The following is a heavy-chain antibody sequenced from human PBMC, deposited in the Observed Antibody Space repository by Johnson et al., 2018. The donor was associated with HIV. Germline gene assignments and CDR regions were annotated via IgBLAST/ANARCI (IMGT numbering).Heavy chain of an antibody. CDR2: ISYDGSNK. D-gene: IGHD6-19*01. J-gene: IGHJ3*01. CDR3: EKGAVAGINVAFDL. V-gene: IGHV3-30-3*02. Sequence: QVQLVESGGGVVQPGRSLRLSCAASGFTFSTYGMHWVRQAPGKGLEWVAVISYDGSNKYYADSVKGRFTISRDNSKNTLYLQMNSLRTEDTALYYCEKGAVAGINVAFDLWGQGTMVTVSS. CDR1: GFTFSTYG.